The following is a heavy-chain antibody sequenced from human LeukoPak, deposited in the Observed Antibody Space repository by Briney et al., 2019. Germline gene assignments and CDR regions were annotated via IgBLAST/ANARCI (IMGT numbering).Heavy chain of an antibody. J-gene: IGHJ4*01. CDR2: VYYSGST. V-gene: IGHV4-59*02. D-gene: IGHD2-15*01. Sequence: SETLSLTCVVSGGSVSGYYWGWIRQPPGRGLEWIGYVYYSGSTNYNPSFKSRITISVDTSRNQFSLQLSSVTAADTAVYYCARIHRYCSGGACYVLDNWGQGTPVTGSS. CDR3: ARIHRYCSGGACYVLDN. CDR1: GGSVSGYY.